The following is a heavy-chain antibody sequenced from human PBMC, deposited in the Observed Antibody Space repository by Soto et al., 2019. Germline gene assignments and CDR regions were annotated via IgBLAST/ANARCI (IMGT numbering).Heavy chain of an antibody. CDR1: GGSISSGDYY. CDR2: IYYSGST. Sequence: SETLSLTCTVSGGSISSGDYYWSWIRQPPGKGLEWIGYIYYSGSTYYNPSLKSRVTISVDTSKNQFSLKLSSVTAADTAVYYCARDLRIFNWFDPWGQGTLVTVSS. CDR3: ARDLRIFNWFDP. V-gene: IGHV4-30-4*01. D-gene: IGHD3-3*01. J-gene: IGHJ5*02.